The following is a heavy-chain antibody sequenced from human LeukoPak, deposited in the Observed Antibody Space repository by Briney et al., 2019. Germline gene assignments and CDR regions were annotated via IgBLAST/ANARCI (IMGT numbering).Heavy chain of an antibody. CDR3: AINSFGDSSGYDY. CDR2: MYYSGST. V-gene: IGHV4-30-4*08. J-gene: IGHJ4*02. CDR1: GGSINSGDYY. Sequence: SETLSLTCTVSGGSINSGDYYWSWIRQPPGKGLEWIGYMYYSGSTYYNPSLKSRVTISVDTSKNQFSLKLSSVAAADTAVYYCAINSFGDSSGYDYWGQGTLVTVSS. D-gene: IGHD3-22*01.